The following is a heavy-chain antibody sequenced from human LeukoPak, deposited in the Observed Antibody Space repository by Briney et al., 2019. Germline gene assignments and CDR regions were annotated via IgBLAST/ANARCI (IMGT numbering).Heavy chain of an antibody. D-gene: IGHD6-19*01. CDR1: GGSFSGYY. CDR3: AREAIAVAADY. V-gene: IGHV4-34*01. CDR2: INHSGST. Sequence: SETLSLTCAVYGGSFSGYYWSWIRQPPGKGLEWIGEINHSGSTNYNPSLKSRVTISVDTSKNQFSLKLSSVTAEDTAVYYCAREAIAVAADYWGQGTLVTVSS. J-gene: IGHJ4*02.